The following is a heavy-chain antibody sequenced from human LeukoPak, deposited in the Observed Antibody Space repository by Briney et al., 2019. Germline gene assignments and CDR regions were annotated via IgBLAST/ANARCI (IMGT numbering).Heavy chain of an antibody. V-gene: IGHV3-23*01. Sequence: GGSLRLSCAASGFTFSSYAMSWVRQAPGKGLEWVSAISGSGGSTYYADSVKGRFTISRDNSKNTLYLQMNSLRAEDTAVYYCAKDNLPIRYCSGGSCYFPAEYFQHWGQGTLVTVPS. CDR1: GFTFSSYA. CDR3: AKDNLPIRYCSGGSCYFPAEYFQH. D-gene: IGHD2-15*01. J-gene: IGHJ1*01. CDR2: ISGSGGST.